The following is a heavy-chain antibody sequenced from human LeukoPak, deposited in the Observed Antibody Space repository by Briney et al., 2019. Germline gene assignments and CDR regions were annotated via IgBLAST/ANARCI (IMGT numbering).Heavy chain of an antibody. J-gene: IGHJ3*02. CDR2: TNPDGSEK. V-gene: IGHV3-7*01. CDR1: GLTFSIYW. Sequence: PGESLRLSCAVSGLTFSIYWMCWVRQASGKGLEWVANTNPDGSEKYYVDSVKGRFTISRDNAKDSLYLQMNSLRGEDTAVYYCVRGHHGLEIWGQGTMVTVSS. CDR3: VRGHHGLEI.